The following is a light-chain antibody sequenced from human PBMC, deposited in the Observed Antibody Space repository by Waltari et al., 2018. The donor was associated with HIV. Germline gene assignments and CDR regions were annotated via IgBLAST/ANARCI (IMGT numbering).Light chain of an antibody. Sequence: DIQMTQSPYYLSASVGERVTITCQASQDISNYLNWYQQKPGKAPKLLIYDASNLETGVPSRFSGSGSGTDFTFTISSLQPEDIATYYCQQYDNLLLTFGGGTKVEIK. CDR1: QDISNY. V-gene: IGKV1-33*01. J-gene: IGKJ4*01. CDR2: DAS. CDR3: QQYDNLLLT.